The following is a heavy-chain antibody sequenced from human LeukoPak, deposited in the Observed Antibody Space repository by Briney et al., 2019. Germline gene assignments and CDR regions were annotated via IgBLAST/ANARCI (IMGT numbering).Heavy chain of an antibody. D-gene: IGHD2-15*01. CDR1: GGSISSRIYS. J-gene: IGHJ4*02. CDR3: ARSPLLLYVTGLYYFDY. CDR2: IYYSGST. Sequence: SETLSLTCTVSGGSISSRIYSWVWIRQPPGKGLEWIGGIYYSGSTYYNQSLKTRVTISVDTSKKQFSLKLNSVTAADTAVYYCARSPLLLYVTGLYYFDYWGQGTLGTDSS. V-gene: IGHV4-39*01.